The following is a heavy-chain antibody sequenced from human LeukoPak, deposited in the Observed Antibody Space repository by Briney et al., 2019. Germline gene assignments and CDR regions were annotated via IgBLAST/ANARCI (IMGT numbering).Heavy chain of an antibody. CDR3: ARYTHSSGFDY. J-gene: IGHJ4*02. V-gene: IGHV3-53*01. CDR2: IYSGGST. Sequence: PGGSLRLSCAASGLILSSNYMSWVRQAPGKGLEWVSVIYSGGSTYYADSVKGRFTISRDNSKNTLYLQMNSLRAEDTAVYYCARYTHSSGFDYWGQGTLVTVSS. D-gene: IGHD6-19*01. CDR1: GLILSSNY.